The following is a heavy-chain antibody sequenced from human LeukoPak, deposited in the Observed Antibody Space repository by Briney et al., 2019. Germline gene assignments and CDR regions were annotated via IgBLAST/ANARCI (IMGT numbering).Heavy chain of an antibody. CDR3: ARVYCSGGSCYSNAFDI. CDR2: INPSGGST. D-gene: IGHD2-15*01. Sequence: ASVKVSCKASGYTFTSYYMHWVRQAPGQGLEWMGIINPSGGSTSYAQKFQGRVTMTRDTSTSTVYMEPSSLRSEDTAVYYCARVYCSGGSCYSNAFDIWGQGTMVTVSS. J-gene: IGHJ3*02. V-gene: IGHV1-46*01. CDR1: GYTFTSYY.